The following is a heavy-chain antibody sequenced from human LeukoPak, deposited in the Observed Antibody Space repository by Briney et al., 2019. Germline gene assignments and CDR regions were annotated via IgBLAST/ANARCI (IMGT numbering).Heavy chain of an antibody. J-gene: IGHJ4*02. CDR1: GGSMSSSSYY. D-gene: IGHD2-2*01. CDR2: IYYSGNI. V-gene: IGHV4-30-4*01. CDR3: ATERVGYQLYYFDY. Sequence: SETLSLTCTVSGGSMSSSSYYWTWIRQPPGKGLEWMGAIYYSGNINYNPSLRSRLSISLDTSKNQFSLKLSSVTAADTAVYFCATERVGYQLYYFDYWGQGALVTVSS.